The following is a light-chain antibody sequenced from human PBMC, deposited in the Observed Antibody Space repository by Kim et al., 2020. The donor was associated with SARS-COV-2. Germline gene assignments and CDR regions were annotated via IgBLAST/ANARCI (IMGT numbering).Light chain of an antibody. V-gene: IGKV1-39*01. J-gene: IGKJ4*01. CDR1: QSISNY. CDR3: QQSHTAPSLT. Sequence: DIQMTQSPSSLSASVGDRVTIACRASQSISNYLNWYQQKPGKAPNLLIYAASSLQGGVPSRFSGSGSGTDFTLTISSLQPEDFATYYCQQSHTAPSLTFGGGPKLEI. CDR2: AAS.